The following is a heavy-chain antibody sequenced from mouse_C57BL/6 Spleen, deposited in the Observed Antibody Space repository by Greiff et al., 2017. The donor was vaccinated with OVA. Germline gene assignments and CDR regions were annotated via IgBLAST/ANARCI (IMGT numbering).Heavy chain of an antibody. J-gene: IGHJ4*01. Sequence: VQLQQSGGGLVKPGGSLKLSCAASGFTFSDYGMHWVRQAPEKGLEWVAYISSGSSTIYYADTVKGRFTISRDNAKNTLFLQMTSLRSEDTAMYYCARHGYGFIMDYWGQGTSVTVSS. V-gene: IGHV5-17*01. D-gene: IGHD2-2*01. CDR3: ARHGYGFIMDY. CDR1: GFTFSDYG. CDR2: ISSGSSTI.